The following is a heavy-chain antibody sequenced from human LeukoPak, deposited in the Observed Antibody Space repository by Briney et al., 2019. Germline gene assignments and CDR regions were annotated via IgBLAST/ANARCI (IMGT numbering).Heavy chain of an antibody. V-gene: IGHV4-59*01. CDR3: ARDRASYENWFDP. J-gene: IGHJ5*02. CDR1: GASMSNYY. CDR2: IYYSGST. Sequence: SETLSLTCNVSGASMSNYYWVWIRQPPGKGLEWIGYIYYSGSTNYNPSLKSRVTISVDTSKNQFSLKLSSVTAADTAVYYCARDRASYENWFDPWGQGTLVTVSS. D-gene: IGHD3-3*01.